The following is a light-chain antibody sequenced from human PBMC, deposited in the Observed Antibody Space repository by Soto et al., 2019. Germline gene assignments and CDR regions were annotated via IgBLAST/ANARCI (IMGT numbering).Light chain of an antibody. CDR2: DVS. V-gene: IGLV2-8*01. J-gene: IGLJ1*01. CDR3: SSYAGSNSLV. Sequence: QSALTQPPSAPGSLGQSVTISCTGTSSDVGGYNHVSWYQQHPGKAPKLLIYDVSYRPSGVPDRFSGSKSGNTASLTVSGLQAEVETDYYCSSYAGSNSLVFGTGTKLTVL. CDR1: SSDVGGYNH.